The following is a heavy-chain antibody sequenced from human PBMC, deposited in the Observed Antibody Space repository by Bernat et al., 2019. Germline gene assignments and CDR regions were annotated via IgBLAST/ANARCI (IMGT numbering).Heavy chain of an antibody. CDR1: GYSFTSYW. V-gene: IGHV5-51*03. CDR2: IYPGDSDT. CDR3: ARRKVLGYWSGGSCYADYYYYGMDV. J-gene: IGHJ6*02. Sequence: EVQLVQSGAEVKKPGESLKISCKGSGYSFTSYWIGWVRQMPGKGLEWMGIIYPGDSDTRYSPSFQGQVTISADKSISTAYLQWSSLKASDTAMYYCARRKVLGYWSGGSCYADYYYYGMDVWGQGTTVTVSS. D-gene: IGHD2-15*01.